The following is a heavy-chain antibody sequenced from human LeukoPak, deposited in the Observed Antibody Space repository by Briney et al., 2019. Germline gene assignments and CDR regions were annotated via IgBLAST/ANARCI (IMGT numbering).Heavy chain of an antibody. J-gene: IGHJ6*03. V-gene: IGHV4-4*07. CDR1: GGSISSYY. CDR3: ARTLDVDTAMGDYYYMDV. Sequence: SETLSLTCTVSGGSISSYYWSRIRQPAGKGLEWIGRIYTSGSTNYNPSLKSRVTISVDKSKNQFSLKLSSVTAADTAVYYCARTLDVDTAMGDYYYMDVWGKGTTVTVSS. CDR2: IYTSGST. D-gene: IGHD5-18*01.